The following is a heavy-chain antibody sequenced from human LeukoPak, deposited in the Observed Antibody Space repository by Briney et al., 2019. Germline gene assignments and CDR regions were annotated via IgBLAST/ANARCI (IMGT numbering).Heavy chain of an antibody. Sequence: SETLSLTCAVYGGSFSGYYWSWIRRPPGKGLEWIGEINHSGSTNYNPSLKSRVTISVDTSKNQFSLKLSSVTAADTAVYYCARVSRYYGSGNWGQGTLVTVSS. CDR1: GGSFSGYY. J-gene: IGHJ4*02. D-gene: IGHD3-10*01. V-gene: IGHV4-34*01. CDR3: ARVSRYYGSGN. CDR2: INHSGST.